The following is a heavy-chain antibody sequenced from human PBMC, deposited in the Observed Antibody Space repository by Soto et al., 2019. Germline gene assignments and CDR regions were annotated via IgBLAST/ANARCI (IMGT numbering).Heavy chain of an antibody. CDR3: ARSCDYSDYLNY. D-gene: IGHD3-16*01. Sequence: VQLVESGGGLVKPGGSLRLSCAASGFTLSSHAINWVRQAPGKGLEWVSFLSSSSSYIYYADSVKGRFTISRDNSKNSLYLQMNSPGAEYTAVYYWARSCDYSDYLNYWGQGSLVTVSS. CDR1: GFTLSSHA. CDR2: LSSSSSYI. V-gene: IGHV3-21*01. J-gene: IGHJ4*02.